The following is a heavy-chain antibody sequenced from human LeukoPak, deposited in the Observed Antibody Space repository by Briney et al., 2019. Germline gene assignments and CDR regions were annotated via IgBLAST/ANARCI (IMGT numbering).Heavy chain of an antibody. D-gene: IGHD3-10*01. J-gene: IGHJ4*02. CDR1: GFTFSSYS. Sequence: GGSLRLSCAASGFTFSSYSMNWVRQAPXXXLEWVSSISSSSSYIYYADSVKGRFTISRDNAKNSLYLQMNSLRAEDTAVYYCARATPLFGFDYWGQGTLVTVSS. V-gene: IGHV3-21*01. CDR3: ARATPLFGFDY. CDR2: ISSSSSYI.